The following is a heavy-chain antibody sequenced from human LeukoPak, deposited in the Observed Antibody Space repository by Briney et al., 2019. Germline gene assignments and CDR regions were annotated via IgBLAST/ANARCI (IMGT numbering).Heavy chain of an antibody. Sequence: GRSLRLSCAASGFTFSNYDMQWVRQAPGKGLEWVAVIWFDGSNKFYADSVKGRFTISRDNSKNTLYLQMNSLRAEDTAVYYCASSAGALIDCWGQGTLVIVSS. CDR3: ASSAGALIDC. D-gene: IGHD6-19*01. V-gene: IGHV3-33*01. J-gene: IGHJ4*02. CDR2: IWFDGSNK. CDR1: GFTFSNYD.